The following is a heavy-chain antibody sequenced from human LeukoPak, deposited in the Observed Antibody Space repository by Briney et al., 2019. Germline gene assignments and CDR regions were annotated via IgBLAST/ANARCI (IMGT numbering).Heavy chain of an antibody. CDR3: AKDFGEAAFDI. CDR1: GFTFSTYD. D-gene: IGHD3-10*01. Sequence: PGRSLRLSCAASGFTFSTYDMHWVRQAPGKGLEWVAIIPYDGSDKYYADSVKGRFTISRDNSKNTLYLQMNSLRAEDTAVYYCAKDFGEAAFDIWGQGTMVTVSS. V-gene: IGHV3-30*18. J-gene: IGHJ3*02. CDR2: IPYDGSDK.